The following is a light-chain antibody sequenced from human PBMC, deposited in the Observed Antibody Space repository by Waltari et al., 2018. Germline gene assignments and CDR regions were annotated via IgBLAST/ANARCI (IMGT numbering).Light chain of an antibody. CDR3: QSFDSSLSASV. J-gene: IGLJ3*02. CDR1: SSNFGAGYD. V-gene: IGLV1-40*01. Sequence: QSVLTQPPSMSGAPGQKVTIPCTGGSSNFGAGYDVHWYQQFPGAAPKLLNFGNTNRASGVPGRFSGSKSGTSASLAIAGLQSEDEAVYYCQSFDSSLSASVFGGGTKLTVL. CDR2: GNT.